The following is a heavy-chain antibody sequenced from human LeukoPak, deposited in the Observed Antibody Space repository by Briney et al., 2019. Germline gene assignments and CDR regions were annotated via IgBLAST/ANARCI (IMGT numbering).Heavy chain of an antibody. Sequence: SQTLSLTCTVSGGSISSGGYYWSWIRQPPGKGLEWIGYIYHSGSTYYNPSLKSRVTISVDRSKNQFSLKLSSVTAADTAVYFCAREDVVVVEATTLGYYGMDVWGQGTTVTVSS. CDR2: IYHSGST. V-gene: IGHV4-30-2*01. CDR1: GGSISSGGYY. D-gene: IGHD2-15*01. CDR3: AREDVVVVEATTLGYYGMDV. J-gene: IGHJ6*02.